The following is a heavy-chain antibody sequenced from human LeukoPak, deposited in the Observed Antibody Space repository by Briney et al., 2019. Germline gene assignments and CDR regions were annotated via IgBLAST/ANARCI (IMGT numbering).Heavy chain of an antibody. CDR1: GYTFTSYY. CDR3: ARALIVVSAFDI. Sequence: GASVKVSCKASGYTFTSYYMHWVRQAPGQGLEWMGLINPTGGSTGYAQKFQGRVTMTRDTSTSTVYMELSSLRSEDTAVYYCARALIVVSAFDIWGQGTMVTVSS. CDR2: INPTGGST. D-gene: IGHD3-22*01. J-gene: IGHJ3*02. V-gene: IGHV1-46*01.